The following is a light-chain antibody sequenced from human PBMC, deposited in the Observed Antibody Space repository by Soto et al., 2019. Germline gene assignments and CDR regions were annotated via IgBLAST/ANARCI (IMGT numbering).Light chain of an antibody. CDR3: CSYAGNNIYV. J-gene: IGLJ1*01. Sequence: SVLTQPPSASGSPGQSVAISCTGTSSDVGGYNFVSWYQQHPGKAPKLMIYEVTKRPSGVPDRFSGSKSGNTASLTVSGLQAEDEADYYCCSYAGNNIYVFGTGTKVTVL. CDR1: SSDVGGYNF. V-gene: IGLV2-8*01. CDR2: EVT.